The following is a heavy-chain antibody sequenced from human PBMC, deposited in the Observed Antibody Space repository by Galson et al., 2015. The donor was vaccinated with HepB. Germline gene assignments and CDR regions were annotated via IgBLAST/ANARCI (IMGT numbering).Heavy chain of an antibody. CDR3: ARGRANDFSSPTDH. CDR1: LGSFSTYQ. J-gene: IGHJ4*02. CDR2: INHSGIT. Sequence: TLSLPCAVYLGSFSTYQWTWIRQPPGKGLEWIGEINHSGITNYNPSLKGRVTISVDTSKNQFSLKLSSVTAADTAMYYCARGRANDFSSPTDHWGQGTLVTVSS. D-gene: IGHD6-13*01. V-gene: IGHV4-34*01.